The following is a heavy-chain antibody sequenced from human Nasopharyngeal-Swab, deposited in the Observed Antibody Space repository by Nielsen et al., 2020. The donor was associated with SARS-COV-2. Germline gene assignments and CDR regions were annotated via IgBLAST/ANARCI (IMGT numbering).Heavy chain of an antibody. V-gene: IGHV3-48*04. Sequence: GESLKISCVASGFSFSVHSMNWVRQAPGKGLEWISFISSTSLTMYYADSVKGRFTISRDNAQNSLYLQMSSLRVEDTAVYYCARFYDNSGYLDYWGQGTVVTVSS. D-gene: IGHD3-22*01. CDR3: ARFYDNSGYLDY. J-gene: IGHJ4*02. CDR1: GFSFSVHS. CDR2: ISSTSLTM.